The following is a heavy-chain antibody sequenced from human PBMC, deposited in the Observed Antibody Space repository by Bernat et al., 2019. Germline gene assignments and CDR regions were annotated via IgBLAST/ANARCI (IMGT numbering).Heavy chain of an antibody. V-gene: IGHV3-23*04. D-gene: IGHD2-2*01. CDR3: AKDKSSSQLLKYYYYYMDV. CDR1: GFTFSSYA. J-gene: IGHJ6*03. CDR2: ISGSGGST. Sequence: EVQLVESGGGLVQPGGSLRLSCAASGFTFSSYAMSWVRQAPGKGLEWVPAISGSGGSTYYADSVKGRFTISRDNSKNTLYLQMNSLRAEDTAVYYCAKDKSSSQLLKYYYYYMDVWGKGTTVTVSS.